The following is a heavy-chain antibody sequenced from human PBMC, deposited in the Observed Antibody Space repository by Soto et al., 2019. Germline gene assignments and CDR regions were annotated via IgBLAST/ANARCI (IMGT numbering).Heavy chain of an antibody. CDR1: GGSVSSGSYY. V-gene: IGHV4-61*01. J-gene: IGHJ4*02. CDR2: IYYSGST. D-gene: IGHD1-26*01. CDR3: ARDRRIVGATDY. Sequence: SETLSLTCTVSGGSVSSGSYYWSWIRQPPGKGLEWIGYIYYSGSTNYNPSLKSRVTISVDTSKNQFSLKLSSVTAADTAVYYCARDRRIVGATDYWGQGTLVTVSS.